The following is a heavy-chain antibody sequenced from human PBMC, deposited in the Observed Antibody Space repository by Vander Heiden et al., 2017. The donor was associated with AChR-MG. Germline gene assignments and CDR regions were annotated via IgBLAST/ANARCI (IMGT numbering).Heavy chain of an antibody. CDR2: IYTSGST. CDR1: GGSISSGRSY. CDR3: ARSFGYSYGYDY. D-gene: IGHD5-18*01. J-gene: IGHJ4*02. V-gene: IGHV4-61*02. Sequence: QVQLQESGPGLVKPSQTLSLTCTAPGGSISSGRSYWSWIRHPAGKGLEWIGRIYTSGSTNYNPSLKSRVTISVDTSKNQFSLKLSSVTAADTAVYYCARSFGYSYGYDYWGQGTLVTVSS.